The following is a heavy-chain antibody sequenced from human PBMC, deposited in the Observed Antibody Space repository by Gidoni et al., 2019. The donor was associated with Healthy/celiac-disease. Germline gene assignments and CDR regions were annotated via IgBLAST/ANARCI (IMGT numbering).Heavy chain of an antibody. CDR2: IYHSGRT. Sequence: QVQLQESGPGLVKPSDTLSLTCAVPGYSISSGYYWGWIRQPPGKGLEWIGSIYHSGRTYYNPSLKSRVTISVDTSKNQFSLKLRSVTAADTAVYYCAREDRIVVVTAIQLVGWFDPWGQGTLVTVSS. CDR3: AREDRIVVVTAIQLVGWFDP. D-gene: IGHD2-21*02. V-gene: IGHV4-38-2*02. J-gene: IGHJ5*02. CDR1: GYSISSGYY.